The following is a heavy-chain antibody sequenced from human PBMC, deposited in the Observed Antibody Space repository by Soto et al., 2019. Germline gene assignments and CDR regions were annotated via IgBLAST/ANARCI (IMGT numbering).Heavy chain of an antibody. CDR2: IESGGTA. V-gene: IGHV3-53*01. CDR1: GFTVSSSY. CDR3: AKDLGPLKLLNYVFYRLDV. J-gene: IGHJ6*02. D-gene: IGHD2-21*02. Sequence: PGGSLRLSCNASGFTVSSSYMSWVRQAPGMGLEWVAVIESGGTAHYADSVKGRFTISRDNPNNIIYLQLHTLRAEDTAVYYCAKDLGPLKLLNYVFYRLDVWGQGTTVTVSS.